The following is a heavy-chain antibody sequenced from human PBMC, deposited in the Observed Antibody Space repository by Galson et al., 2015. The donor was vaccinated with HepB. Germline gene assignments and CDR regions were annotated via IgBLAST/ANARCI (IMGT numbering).Heavy chain of an antibody. Sequence: SLRLSCAASGFTFSSYAMHWVRQAPGKGLEWVAVISYDGSNKYYADSVKGRFTISRDNSKNTLYLQMNSLRAEDTAVYYCARDSDSSGWYNSLDYWGQGTLVTVSS. D-gene: IGHD6-19*01. CDR3: ARDSDSSGWYNSLDY. CDR2: ISYDGSNK. V-gene: IGHV3-30*04. J-gene: IGHJ4*02. CDR1: GFTFSSYA.